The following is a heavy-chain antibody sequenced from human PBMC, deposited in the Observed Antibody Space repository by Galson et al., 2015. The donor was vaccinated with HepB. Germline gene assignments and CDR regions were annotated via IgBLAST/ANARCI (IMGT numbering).Heavy chain of an antibody. J-gene: IGHJ3*02. CDR3: ARDGWSGNYFDGAFDM. V-gene: IGHV1-69*04. Sequence: GRIIPILGRANYAQKFQVRVTITADKSTNTSYMEVSSLRSEDTAVYYCARDGWSGNYFDGAFDMWGQGTMDTVSS. D-gene: IGHD1-26*01. CDR2: IIPILGRA.